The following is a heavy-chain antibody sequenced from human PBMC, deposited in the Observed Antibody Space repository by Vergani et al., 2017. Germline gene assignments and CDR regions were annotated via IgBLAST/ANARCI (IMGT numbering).Heavy chain of an antibody. Sequence: EVQLVESGGGLIQPGGSLRLPCAASGFTVSSNYRRWVRLAPGKGLEWDSVIYSGSSTYYSDSVKIRFTISRDNSKNTLYLQMNGLRAEDTAVYYCARSTYGDYLYWGQGTLVTVSS. D-gene: IGHD4-17*01. V-gene: IGHV3-53*01. J-gene: IGHJ4*02. CDR1: GFTVSSNY. CDR2: IYSGSST. CDR3: ARSTYGDYLY.